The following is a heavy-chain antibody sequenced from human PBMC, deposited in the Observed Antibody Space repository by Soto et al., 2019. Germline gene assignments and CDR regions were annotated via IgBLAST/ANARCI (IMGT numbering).Heavy chain of an antibody. CDR2: INHSGST. J-gene: IGHJ6*03. CDR3: AKAPITMARGVIGYYYYYYMDV. V-gene: IGHV4-34*01. D-gene: IGHD3-10*01. Sequence: SETLSLTCAVYGGSFSGYYWSWIRQPPGKGLEWIGEINHSGSTNYNPSLKSRVTISVDTSKNQFSLKLSSVTAADTAVYYCAKAPITMARGVIGYYYYYYMDVWGKGTTVTVSS. CDR1: GGSFSGYY.